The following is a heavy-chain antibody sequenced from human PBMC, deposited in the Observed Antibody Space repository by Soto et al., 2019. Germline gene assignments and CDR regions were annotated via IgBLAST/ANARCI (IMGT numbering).Heavy chain of an antibody. D-gene: IGHD3-10*01. CDR2: ISGSGGST. V-gene: IGHV3-23*01. Sequence: LRLSCAASGFTFSSYAMSWVRQAPGKGLEWVSAISGSGGSTYYADSVKGRFTISRDNSKNTLYLQMNSLRAEDTAVYYCAKDGREYYGVRNFDYWGQGTLVTVSS. CDR3: AKDGREYYGVRNFDY. CDR1: GFTFSSYA. J-gene: IGHJ4*02.